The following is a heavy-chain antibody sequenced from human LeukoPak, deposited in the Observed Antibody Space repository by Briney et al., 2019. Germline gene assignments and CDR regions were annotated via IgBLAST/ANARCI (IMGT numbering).Heavy chain of an antibody. CDR1: GYTLTELS. D-gene: IGHD1-26*01. V-gene: IGHV1-24*01. CDR2: SDPEDGET. J-gene: IGHJ1*01. Sequence: ASVKVSCKVSGYTLTELSMHWVRQAPGKGLEWMGGSDPEDGETIYAQKFQGRVTMTEDTSTDTAYMELSSLRSEDTAVYYCATCIVGATAEYFQHWGQGTLVTVSS. CDR3: ATCIVGATAEYFQH.